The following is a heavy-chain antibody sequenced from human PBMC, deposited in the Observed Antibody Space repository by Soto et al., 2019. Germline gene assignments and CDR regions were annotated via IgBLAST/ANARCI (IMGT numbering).Heavy chain of an antibody. CDR2: VIPILGVV. D-gene: IGHD3-22*01. CDR1: GGSYSTYT. Sequence: QGQVVQSGAEVKKPGSSVKVACKASGGSYSTYTITWVRQAHGQGIEWMGSVIPILGVVNYAQKFQGKVTIAADTTTSTAYIEVSSLRSVDTAVYHGSRESAGHYPPPDYWGQGTLVPVSS. CDR3: SRESAGHYPPPDY. J-gene: IGHJ4*01. V-gene: IGHV1-69*08.